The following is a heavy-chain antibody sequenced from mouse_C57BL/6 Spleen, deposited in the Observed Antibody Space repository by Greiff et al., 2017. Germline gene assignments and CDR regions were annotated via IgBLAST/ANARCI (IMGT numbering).Heavy chain of an antibody. CDR3: ARLYYYGSSYEYYFDY. D-gene: IGHD1-1*01. Sequence: EVQRVESGGGLVKPGGSLKLSCAASGFTFSDYGMHWVRQAPEKGLEWVAYISSGSSTIYYADTVKGRFTISRDTAKNTLFLQMTSLRSEDTAMYYGARLYYYGSSYEYYFDYWGQGTTLTVSS. V-gene: IGHV5-17*01. CDR2: ISSGSSTI. J-gene: IGHJ2*01. CDR1: GFTFSDYG.